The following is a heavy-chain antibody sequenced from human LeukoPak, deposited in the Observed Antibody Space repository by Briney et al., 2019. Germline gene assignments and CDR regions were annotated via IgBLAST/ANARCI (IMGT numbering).Heavy chain of an antibody. CDR2: ISGSGGST. J-gene: IGHJ3*01. D-gene: IGHD3-10*01. CDR1: GFTFSSYA. V-gene: IGHV3-23*01. Sequence: GGSLRLSCAASGFTFSSYAMSWVRQAPGKGLEWVSAISGSGGSTYYADSVKGRFTISRDNSKNTLYLQMNSLRAEDTAVYYCARVTMVRGVGWDCGYWGQGTMVTVSS. CDR3: ARVTMVRGVGWDCGY.